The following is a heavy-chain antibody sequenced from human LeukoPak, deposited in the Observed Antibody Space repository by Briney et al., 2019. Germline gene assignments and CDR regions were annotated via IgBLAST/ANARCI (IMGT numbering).Heavy chain of an antibody. CDR3: AREMTTVTTSAFDI. Sequence: ASVKVSCKASGYTFTGYYMHWVRQAPGQRLEWMGWINPNSGSTNYAQKFQVRITITRDTSISTAYMELSRLRSDDTAVYYCAREMTTVTTSAFDIWGQGTMVTVSS. D-gene: IGHD4-17*01. CDR1: GYTFTGYY. V-gene: IGHV1-2*02. CDR2: INPNSGST. J-gene: IGHJ3*02.